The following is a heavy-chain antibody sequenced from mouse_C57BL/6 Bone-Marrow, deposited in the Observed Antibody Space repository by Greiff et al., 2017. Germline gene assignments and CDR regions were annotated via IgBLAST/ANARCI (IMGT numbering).Heavy chain of an antibody. J-gene: IGHJ2*01. CDR3: ARAYGSPYYFDY. V-gene: IGHV3-6*01. Sequence: EVQLMESGPGLVKPSQSLSLTCSVTGYSITSGYYWNWIRQFPGNKLEWMGYISYDGSNNYNPSLKNRISITRDTSKNQFFLKLNSVTTEDTATYYCARAYGSPYYFDYWGQGTTLTVSS. CDR1: GYSITSGYY. CDR2: ISYDGSN. D-gene: IGHD1-1*01.